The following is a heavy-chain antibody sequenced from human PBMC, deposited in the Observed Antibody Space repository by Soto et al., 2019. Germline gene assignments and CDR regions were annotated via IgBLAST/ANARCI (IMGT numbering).Heavy chain of an antibody. CDR1: GYTFTGYY. Sequence: VASVKVSCKASGYTFTGYYMHWVRQAPGQGLEWMGWINPNSGGTNYAQKSQGRVTMTRDTSISTAYMELSRLRSDDTAVYYCARVQSVSSSGWPPRPGYYFDYWGQGTLVTVSS. CDR3: ARVQSVSSSGWPPRPGYYFDY. CDR2: INPNSGGT. V-gene: IGHV1-2*02. J-gene: IGHJ4*02. D-gene: IGHD6-19*01.